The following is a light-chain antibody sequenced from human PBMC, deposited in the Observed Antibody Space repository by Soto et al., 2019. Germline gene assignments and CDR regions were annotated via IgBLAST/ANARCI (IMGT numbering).Light chain of an antibody. CDR1: QSVSSNY. V-gene: IGKV3-20*01. CDR2: GAS. CDR3: HQYGSSPRT. J-gene: IGKJ1*01. Sequence: EIVLTQSPGTLSFSPGERATLSCRASQSVSSNYLAWYQQKPGQAPRLLIYGASSRATGIPDRFSGSGSGTDFTLTISRLEPEDFAVYYCHQYGSSPRTFGQGTKVDIK.